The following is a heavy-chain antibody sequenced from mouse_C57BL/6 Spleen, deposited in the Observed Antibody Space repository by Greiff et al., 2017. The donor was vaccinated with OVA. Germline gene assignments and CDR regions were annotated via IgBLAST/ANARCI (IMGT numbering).Heavy chain of an antibody. Sequence: EVKLEESGGGLVKPGGSLKLSCAASGFTFSDYGMHWVRQAPEKGLEWVAYMSSGSSTIYYADTVKGRFTISRDNAKNTLFLQMTSLRSEDTAMYYCARTPMDYWGQGTSVTVSS. V-gene: IGHV5-17*01. CDR2: MSSGSSTI. CDR1: GFTFSDYG. J-gene: IGHJ4*01. CDR3: ARTPMDY.